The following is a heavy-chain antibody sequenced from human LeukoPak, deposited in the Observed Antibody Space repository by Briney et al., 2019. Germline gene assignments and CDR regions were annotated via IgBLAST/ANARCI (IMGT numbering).Heavy chain of an antibody. J-gene: IGHJ3*02. CDR1: GFTFSNYD. Sequence: GGSLRLSCAASGFTFSNYDMYWVRQAPGKGLEWGAFISYDGSNKYYADSVKGRFTISRDNSKNTLYLQMNSLRAEDTAVHYCAKGLHDSSGYYWNDAFDIWGQGTMVTVSS. V-gene: IGHV3-30*18. D-gene: IGHD3-22*01. CDR3: AKGLHDSSGYYWNDAFDI. CDR2: ISYDGSNK.